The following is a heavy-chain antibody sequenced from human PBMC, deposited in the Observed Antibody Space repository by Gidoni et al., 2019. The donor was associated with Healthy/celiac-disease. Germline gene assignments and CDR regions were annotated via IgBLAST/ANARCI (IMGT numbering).Heavy chain of an antibody. CDR3: ATGIAVARYDY. J-gene: IGHJ4*02. CDR1: GFTFSRSW. D-gene: IGHD6-19*01. Sequence: EVQLVDSWGGLVQPGGSLRLSCAASGFTFSRSWMSWVRQAPGKGLEWVANIKQDGSEKYYVDSVKGRFTISRDNAKNSLYLQMNSLRAEDTAVYYCATGIAVARYDYWGQGALVTVSS. V-gene: IGHV3-7*01. CDR2: IKQDGSEK.